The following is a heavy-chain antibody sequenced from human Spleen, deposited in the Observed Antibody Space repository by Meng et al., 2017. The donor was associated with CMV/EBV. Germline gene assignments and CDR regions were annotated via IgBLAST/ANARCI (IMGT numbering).Heavy chain of an antibody. D-gene: IGHD2-21*01. J-gene: IGHJ5*02. CDR1: GYNFTGYY. Sequence: ASVKVSCKASGYNFTGYYMHWVRQAPGQGLEWMGWINPKSGGTHYTQKFQDRVTMTRDTSISTAHMELSRLRSDDTAVYYCARGGAYCGGDCYPRPWGQGTLVTVSS. CDR3: ARGGAYCGGDCYPRP. V-gene: IGHV1-2*02. CDR2: INPKSGGT.